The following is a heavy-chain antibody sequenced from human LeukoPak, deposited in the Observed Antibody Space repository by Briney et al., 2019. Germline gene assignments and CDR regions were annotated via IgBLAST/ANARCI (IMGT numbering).Heavy chain of an antibody. CDR1: GGSISSTIYY. CDR3: AAAGYSSGWNVFDL. CDR2: IYYSGST. J-gene: IGHJ4*02. Sequence: SETLSLTCTVSGGSISSTIYYWGWLRQPPGKGLEWIGTIYYSGSTYYNPSLKSRLTISVDTSKNQFSLELTSVTAADTSVYYCAAAGYSSGWNVFDLWGQGTLVTVSS. D-gene: IGHD6-19*01. V-gene: IGHV4-39*01.